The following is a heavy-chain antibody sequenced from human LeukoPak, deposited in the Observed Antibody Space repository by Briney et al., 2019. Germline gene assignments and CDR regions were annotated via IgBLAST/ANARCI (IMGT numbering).Heavy chain of an antibody. CDR3: ARGSVVTMVRGVIKDFDY. D-gene: IGHD3-10*01. CDR1: GFTFSSYA. J-gene: IGHJ4*02. CDR2: ISSSSSTI. Sequence: TGGSLRLSCAASGFTFSSYAMSWVRQAPGKGLEWVSYISSSSSTIYYADSVKGRFTISRDNAKNSLYLQMNSLRAEDTAVYYCARGSVVTMVRGVIKDFDYWGQGTLVTVSS. V-gene: IGHV3-48*04.